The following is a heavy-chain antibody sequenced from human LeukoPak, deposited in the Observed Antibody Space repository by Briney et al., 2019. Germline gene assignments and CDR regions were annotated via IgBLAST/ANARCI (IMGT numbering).Heavy chain of an antibody. V-gene: IGHV3-30-3*01. Sequence: PGGSLRLSCAASGFTFSSYAMHCVRQAPGKGLEGVAVISYDGSNKYYADSVKGRFTISRDNSKNTLYLQMNSLRAEDTAVYYCARPRGYSGYDDYWGQGTLVTVSS. D-gene: IGHD5-12*01. CDR2: ISYDGSNK. J-gene: IGHJ4*02. CDR1: GFTFSSYA. CDR3: ARPRGYSGYDDY.